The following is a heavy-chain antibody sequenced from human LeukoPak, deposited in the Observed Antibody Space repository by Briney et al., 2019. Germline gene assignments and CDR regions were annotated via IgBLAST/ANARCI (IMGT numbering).Heavy chain of an antibody. CDR3: ARDQTLSAECSGGSCYSRAMGYYFDY. Sequence: PGGSLRLSCEASGFTFSAYAMTWVRQAPGKGLEWVSSIGSDNKPHYSESVKGRFAISRDNSKNTPYLQMNSLGAEDTAVYYCARDQTLSAECSGGSCYSRAMGYYFDYWGQGTLVTVSS. V-gene: IGHV3-23*01. D-gene: IGHD2-15*01. J-gene: IGHJ4*02. CDR2: IGSDNKP. CDR1: GFTFSAYA.